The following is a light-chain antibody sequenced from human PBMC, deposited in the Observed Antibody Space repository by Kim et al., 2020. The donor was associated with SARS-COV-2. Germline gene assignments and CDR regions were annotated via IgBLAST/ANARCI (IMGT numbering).Light chain of an antibody. Sequence: SPLSASVGPRLTFPCRARQSITPWLAWYHQNPCKAPQLLISDASSLHSRVPSRFSGSGYGTEFTLTISSLQPDVSATYYCQQYNVHFGQGTKLDI. J-gene: IGKJ2*01. V-gene: IGKV1-5*01. CDR2: DAS. CDR3: QQYNVH. CDR1: QSITPW.